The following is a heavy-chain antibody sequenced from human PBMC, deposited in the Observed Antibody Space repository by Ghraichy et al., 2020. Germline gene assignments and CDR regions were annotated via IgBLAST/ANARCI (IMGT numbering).Heavy chain of an antibody. Sequence: GGSLRLSCAGSGFTFSSYAMTWVRQAPGKGLEWVSGISGSGGDSYYADSVKGRFTISRDNSKNTLYLQMNSLRAEDTAVYYCGKSLNDYGDYGSDCWGQGTLVTVSS. V-gene: IGHV3-23*01. CDR3: GKSLNDYGDYGSDC. J-gene: IGHJ4*02. CDR1: GFTFSSYA. CDR2: ISGSGGDS. D-gene: IGHD4-17*01.